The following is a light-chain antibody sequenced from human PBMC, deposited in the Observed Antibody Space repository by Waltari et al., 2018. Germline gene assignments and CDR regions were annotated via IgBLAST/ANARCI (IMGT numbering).Light chain of an antibody. CDR3: GAWDTSLTAVV. CDR2: DNN. V-gene: IGLV1-51*01. J-gene: IGLJ2*01. Sequence: QSVLTQPPSVSAAPGQKVTIPCSGGRSNIGSTSFSWYQHLPGTAPKLLIYDNNERPSGIPDRFSGSKSGTSATLGITGLQTGDEADYYCGAWDTSLTAVVFGGGTKLTVL. CDR1: RSNIGSTS.